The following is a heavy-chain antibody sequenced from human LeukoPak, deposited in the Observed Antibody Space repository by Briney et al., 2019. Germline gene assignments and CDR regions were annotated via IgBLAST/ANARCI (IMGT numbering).Heavy chain of an antibody. CDR1: GFTVSSDY. Sequence: PGGSLRLSCAASGFTVSSDYISWVRQAPGKGLEWVGFIRSKAYGGTTEYAASVKGRFTISRDDSKTIAYLQMNVLQTEDTAVYYCTREDGYNRRFDYWGQGTLVTVSS. CDR2: IRSKAYGGTT. J-gene: IGHJ4*02. CDR3: TREDGYNRRFDY. D-gene: IGHD5-24*01. V-gene: IGHV3-49*04.